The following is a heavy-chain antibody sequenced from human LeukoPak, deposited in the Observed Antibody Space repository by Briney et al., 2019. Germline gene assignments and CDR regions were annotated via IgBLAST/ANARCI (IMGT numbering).Heavy chain of an antibody. Sequence: GGSLRLSCAASGFTFSSYAMHWVRQAPGKGLEWVAVISYDGSNKYYADSVKGRFTISRDNSKNTLYLQMNSLRAEDTAVYYCARDHRPGSSGWYGAVYWGQGTLVTVSS. J-gene: IGHJ4*02. D-gene: IGHD6-19*01. CDR2: ISYDGSNK. V-gene: IGHV3-30-3*01. CDR3: ARDHRPGSSGWYGAVY. CDR1: GFTFSSYA.